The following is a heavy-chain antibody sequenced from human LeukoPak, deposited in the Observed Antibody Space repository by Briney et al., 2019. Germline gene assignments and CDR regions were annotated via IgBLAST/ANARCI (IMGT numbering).Heavy chain of an antibody. CDR3: ASANYGTSAFDI. J-gene: IGHJ3*02. V-gene: IGHV3-21*01. D-gene: IGHD4/OR15-4a*01. CDR1: GFTFSSYS. CDR2: ISSSSSYI. Sequence: PGGSLRLSCAASGFTFSSYSMNWVRQAPGKGLEWVSSISSSSSYIYYADSVKGRFTISRDNAKNPLYLQMNSLRAEDTAVYYCASANYGTSAFDIWGQGTMVTVSS.